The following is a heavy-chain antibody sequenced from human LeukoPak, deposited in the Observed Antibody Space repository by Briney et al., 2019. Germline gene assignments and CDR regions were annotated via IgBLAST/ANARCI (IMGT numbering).Heavy chain of an antibody. Sequence: NASETLSLTCTVSGSSISSGGYYWSWLRQHPGKGLEWIGYIYYSGSTYYNPSLKSRVTISVDTSKNQFSLKLSSVTAADTAVYYCARSSPKLKYPIDYWGQGTLVTVSS. CDR1: GSSISSGGYY. V-gene: IGHV4-31*03. CDR3: ARSSPKLKYPIDY. D-gene: IGHD6-13*01. J-gene: IGHJ4*02. CDR2: IYYSGST.